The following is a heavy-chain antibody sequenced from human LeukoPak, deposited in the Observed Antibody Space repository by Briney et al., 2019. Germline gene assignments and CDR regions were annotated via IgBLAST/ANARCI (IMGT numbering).Heavy chain of an antibody. D-gene: IGHD5-24*01. V-gene: IGHV3-21*01. CDR2: IRSSGTYM. CDR1: GFTFSSYA. Sequence: GGSLRLSCAASGFTFSSYAMSWVRQAPGKGLEWVASIRSSGTYMHYADSVKGRFTISRDNAKNSLFLQMNSLRAEDTAAYYCARGDGYDFFDYWGQGALVAVSS. J-gene: IGHJ4*02. CDR3: ARGDGYDFFDY.